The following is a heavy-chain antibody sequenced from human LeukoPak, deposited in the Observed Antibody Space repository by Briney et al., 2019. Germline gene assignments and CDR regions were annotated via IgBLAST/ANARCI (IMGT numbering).Heavy chain of an antibody. J-gene: IGHJ5*02. CDR3: AKDRFRGGELNWFDP. CDR1: GFTFSSYG. CDR2: ISYDGSNK. D-gene: IGHD1-7*01. V-gene: IGHV3-30*18. Sequence: PGRSLRLSCAASGFTFSSYGMRWVRQAPGKGLEWVAVISYDGSNKYYADSVKGRFTISRDNSKNTLYLQMNSLRAEDTAVYYCAKDRFRGGELNWFDPWGQGTLVTVSS.